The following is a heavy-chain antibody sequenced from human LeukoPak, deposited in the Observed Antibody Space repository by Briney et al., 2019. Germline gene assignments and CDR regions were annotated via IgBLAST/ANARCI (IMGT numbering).Heavy chain of an antibody. V-gene: IGHV3-23*01. CDR3: AKPLYDILTGPVDY. J-gene: IGHJ4*02. D-gene: IGHD3-9*01. Sequence: GGSLRLSCAASGFTFSSYAMNWVRQAPGKGLEWVSTFSDSGGTTYYADSVKGRFTISRDNSKNTLYLQMNSLRAEDTAVYYCAKPLYDILTGPVDYWGQGTLVTVSS. CDR2: FSDSGGTT. CDR1: GFTFSSYA.